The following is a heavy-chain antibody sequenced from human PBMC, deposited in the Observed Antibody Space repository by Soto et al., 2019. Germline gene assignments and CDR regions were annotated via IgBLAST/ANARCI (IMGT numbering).Heavy chain of an antibody. Sequence: SETLSLTCTVSGGSISSSSYYWGWIRQPPGKGLEWIGSIYYSGSTYYNPSLKSRVTMSIDTSKNEVSLTLRSVTAADTGVYYCARVAFSYFGMDVWGPGTTVTVSS. CDR2: IYYSGST. CDR1: GGSISSSSYY. V-gene: IGHV4-39*07. D-gene: IGHD3-3*02. CDR3: ARVAFSYFGMDV. J-gene: IGHJ6*02.